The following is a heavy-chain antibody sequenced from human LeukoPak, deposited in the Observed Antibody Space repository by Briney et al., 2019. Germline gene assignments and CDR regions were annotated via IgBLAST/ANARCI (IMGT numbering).Heavy chain of an antibody. CDR1: GFTFSSYA. V-gene: IGHV3-23*01. D-gene: IGHD2-2*03. Sequence: GRSLRLSCAASGFTFSSYAMSWVRQAPGKGLEWVSAISGSGGSTYYADSVKGRFTISRDNSKNTLYLQMNSLRAEDTAVYYCAKDGYCSSTSCYAGDAFDIWGQGTMVTVSS. J-gene: IGHJ3*02. CDR3: AKDGYCSSTSCYAGDAFDI. CDR2: ISGSGGST.